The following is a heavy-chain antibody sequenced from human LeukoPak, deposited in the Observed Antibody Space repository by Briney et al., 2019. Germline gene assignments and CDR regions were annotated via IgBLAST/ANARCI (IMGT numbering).Heavy chain of an antibody. CDR1: GGTFSSYT. D-gene: IGHD2-2*01. J-gene: IGHJ5*02. CDR3: ASGVVVPAPSGNWFDP. CDR2: IIPIFGTA. V-gene: IGHV1-69*08. Sequence: SVKVSCKASGGTFSSYTISWVRQAPGQGLEWMGRIIPIFGTANYAQKFQGRVTITADKSTSTAYMELSSLRSEDTAVYYCASGVVVPAPSGNWFDPWGQGTLVTVSS.